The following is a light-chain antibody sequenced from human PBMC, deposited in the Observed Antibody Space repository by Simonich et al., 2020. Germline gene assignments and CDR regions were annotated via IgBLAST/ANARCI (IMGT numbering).Light chain of an antibody. CDR2: EDS. J-gene: IGLJ3*02. CDR3: YSTDSSGNHRV. V-gene: IGLV3-10*01. Sequence: SYELTQPPSVSVSPGQTDRITCIGDALQKKHAYWYQQNSGQAPVLVIYEDSKRPSGIPGRFSGSGSGKMATLTISGAQVEDEADYYCYSTDSSGNHRVFGGGTKLTVL. CDR1: ALQKKH.